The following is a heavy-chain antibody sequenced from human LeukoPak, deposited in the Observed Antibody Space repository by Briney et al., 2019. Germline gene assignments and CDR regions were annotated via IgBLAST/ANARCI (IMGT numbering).Heavy chain of an antibody. V-gene: IGHV3-49*04. Sequence: GRSLRLSCTASGFTFGDYAMSWVRQAPGKGLEWVGFIRSKAYGGTTEYAASVKGRFTISRDDSKSIAYLQMNSLKTEDTAVYYCTRDGVYGDSDYWGQGTLVTVSS. CDR1: GFTFGDYA. CDR3: TRDGVYGDSDY. J-gene: IGHJ4*02. D-gene: IGHD4-17*01. CDR2: IRSKAYGGTT.